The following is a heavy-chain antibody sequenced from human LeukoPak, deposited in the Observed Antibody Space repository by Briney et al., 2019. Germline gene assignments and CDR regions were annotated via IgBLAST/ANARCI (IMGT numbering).Heavy chain of an antibody. CDR3: AKDFGSNSPYYMDV. CDR1: GFTFDDYT. CDR2: ISWDGGST. Sequence: GGSLRLSCAASGFTFDDYTMHWVRQAPGKGLEWVSLISWDGGSTYYADSVKGRFTISRDNSKNSLYLQMNSLRTEDTALYYCAKDFGSNSPYYMDVWGKGTTVTVSS. V-gene: IGHV3-43*01. D-gene: IGHD4-11*01. J-gene: IGHJ6*03.